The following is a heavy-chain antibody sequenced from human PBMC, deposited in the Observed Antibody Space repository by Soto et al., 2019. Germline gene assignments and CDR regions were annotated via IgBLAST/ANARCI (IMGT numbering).Heavy chain of an antibody. J-gene: IGHJ6*02. D-gene: IGHD2-2*01. CDR3: ASPDIVVVPAARQDHYYYYGMDV. V-gene: IGHV1-3*01. Sequence: ASVKVSCKASGYTFTSYAMHWVRQAPGQRLEWMGWINAGNGNTKYSQKFQGRVTITRDTSASTAYMELSSLRSEDTAVYYCASPDIVVVPAARQDHYYYYGMDVWGQGTTVTV. CDR2: INAGNGNT. CDR1: GYTFTSYA.